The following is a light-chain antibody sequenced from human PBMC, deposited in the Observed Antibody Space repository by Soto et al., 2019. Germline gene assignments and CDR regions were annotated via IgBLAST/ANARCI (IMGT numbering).Light chain of an antibody. Sequence: DIQVTQSPSSLSASVGDRVSITCRASLDIRNDLDWYQQKPGKAPKRLIYDASTLQSGVPSRFSGDGSGAEFTLTFNGLQSEDFATYFCLQHKSYPWTFGQGTKVEL. CDR2: DAS. CDR1: LDIRND. J-gene: IGKJ1*01. V-gene: IGKV1-17*01. CDR3: LQHKSYPWT.